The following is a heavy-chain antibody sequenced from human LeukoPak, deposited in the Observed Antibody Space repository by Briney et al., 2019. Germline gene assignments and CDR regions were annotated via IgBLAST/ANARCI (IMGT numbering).Heavy chain of an antibody. CDR1: GFTFSSYS. J-gene: IGHJ6*03. V-gene: IGHV3-48*01. CDR3: AREIAPIASAAPYYYYYMDV. Sequence: GGSLRLSCAAPGFTFSSYSMNWVRQAPGKGLEWVSYISSSSSTIYYADSVKGRFTISRDNAKNSLYLQMNSLRAEDTAVYYCAREIAPIASAAPYYYYYMDVWGKGTTVTVSS. D-gene: IGHD2-2*01. CDR2: ISSSSSTI.